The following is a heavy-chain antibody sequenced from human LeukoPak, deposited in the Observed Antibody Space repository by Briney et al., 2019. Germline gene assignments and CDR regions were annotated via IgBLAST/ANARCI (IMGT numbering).Heavy chain of an antibody. CDR2: IYYSGSI. J-gene: IGHJ3*02. Sequence: PSETLSFPCTVSHGSTKSRSYNRGCIRQSSANRLDRIGTIYYSGSIYYNPSLKSRVTISVDTSKNQFSLKLSSVTASDTAVYYCARRFAPSRNDAFDIWGQGTMVTVSS. D-gene: IGHD3-10*01. CDR3: ARRFAPSRNDAFDI. CDR1: HGSTKSRSYN. V-gene: IGHV4-39*01.